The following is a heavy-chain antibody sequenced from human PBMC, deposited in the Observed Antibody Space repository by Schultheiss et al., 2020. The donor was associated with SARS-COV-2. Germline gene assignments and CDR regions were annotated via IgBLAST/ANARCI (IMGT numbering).Heavy chain of an antibody. V-gene: IGHV3-21*01. Sequence: GGSLRLSCAASGFTFSTYSMNWVRQAPGKGLEWVSSISGSSSYIYYADSVKGRFTISRDNAKNSLYLQMNSLRAEDTAVYYCAREGLRVFDYWGQGTLVTVSS. J-gene: IGHJ4*02. CDR3: AREGLRVFDY. CDR1: GFTFSTYS. D-gene: IGHD5-18*01. CDR2: ISGSSSYI.